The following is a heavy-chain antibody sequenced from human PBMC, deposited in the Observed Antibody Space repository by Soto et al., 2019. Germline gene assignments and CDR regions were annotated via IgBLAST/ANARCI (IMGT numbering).Heavy chain of an antibody. V-gene: IGHV3-15*02. J-gene: IGHJ4*02. Sequence: VQLVESGGASLGPGGSFRLTWQPPEFTFGKPGITGFPRPPGKGREGVGRIKSRALGETTDYAAPVKGRFTISRDDSENTLSLQLNSLKTEDTAVYYCATSAAVSGGVFDHWGQGTLVTVSS. D-gene: IGHD3-16*01. CDR3: ATSAAVSGGVFDH. CDR1: EFTFGKPG. CDR2: IKSRALGETT.